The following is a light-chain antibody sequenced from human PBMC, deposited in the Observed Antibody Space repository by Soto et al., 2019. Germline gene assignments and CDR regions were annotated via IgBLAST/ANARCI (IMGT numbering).Light chain of an antibody. Sequence: DIVLTQSPGTLSLSPGEGVTLSCRASQNIRSNYVAWYQQKPGQAPRLLIYGPSTRATDIPDRISGGGSGTDFTLTISRLEPEDFAVYYCQQYGTSPETFGQGTKLEIK. CDR2: GPS. V-gene: IGKV3-20*01. CDR1: QNIRSNY. CDR3: QQYGTSPET. J-gene: IGKJ2*01.